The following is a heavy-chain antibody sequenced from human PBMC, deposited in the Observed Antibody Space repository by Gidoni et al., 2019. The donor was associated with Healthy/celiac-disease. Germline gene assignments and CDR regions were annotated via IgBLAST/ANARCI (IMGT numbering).Heavy chain of an antibody. D-gene: IGHD3-16*01. CDR2: IKRKTDGGTT. Sequence: EVQLVESGGGLVKPGGSLRLYCAASGFTFSNAWMNWVRQAPGKGLEWVVRIKRKTDGGTTDYAAPVKGRFTISRDDSKNTLYLQMNSLKTEDTAVYYCTMGVPYYFDYWGQGTLVTVSS. J-gene: IGHJ4*02. CDR3: TMGVPYYFDY. V-gene: IGHV3-15*07. CDR1: GFTFSNAW.